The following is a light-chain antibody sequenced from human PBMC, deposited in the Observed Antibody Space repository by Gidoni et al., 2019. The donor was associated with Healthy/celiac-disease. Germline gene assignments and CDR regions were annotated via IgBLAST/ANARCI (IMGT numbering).Light chain of an antibody. V-gene: IGLV3-10*01. CDR1: ALQKKY. CDR2: VES. CDR3: YSTDSSGNHRGV. J-gene: IGLJ2*01. Sequence: SNELTQPPSASVYPRQTARITRSGDALQKKYAYWYQQKSGQAPVLVIYVESQRPYGIPEIFSGSSSGKMATLTISGAQVEDEADYYCYSTDSSGNHRGVFGGGTKLTVL.